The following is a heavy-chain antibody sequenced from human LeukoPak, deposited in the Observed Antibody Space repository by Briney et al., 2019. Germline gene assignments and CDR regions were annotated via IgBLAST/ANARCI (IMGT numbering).Heavy chain of an antibody. V-gene: IGHV1-69*04. J-gene: IGHJ4*02. D-gene: IGHD1-14*01. CDR3: ARAFAKTGKYYFDY. CDR1: GGTFSSYA. Sequence: SVKVSCKASGGTFSSYAISWVRQAPGQGLEWMGRIIPIFGIANYAQKFQGRVTITAGKSTSTAYMELSSLRSEDTAVYYCARAFAKTGKYYFDYWGQGTLVTVSS. CDR2: IIPIFGIA.